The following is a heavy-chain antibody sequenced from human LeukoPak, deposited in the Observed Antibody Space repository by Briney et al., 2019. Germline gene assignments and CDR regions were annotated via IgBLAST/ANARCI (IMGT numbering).Heavy chain of an antibody. V-gene: IGHV3-48*01. Sequence: GGSLRLSCAASGFAFSTYTMNWVRQAPGKRLEWVSFIGPSGSPIFYADSVQGRFIISRDNAKNSLYLQMNSLRAEDTAVYYCARARPGGYIDYWGQGTLVTVSS. J-gene: IGHJ4*02. CDR3: ARARPGGYIDY. CDR1: GFAFSTYT. CDR2: IGPSGSPI. D-gene: IGHD3-10*01.